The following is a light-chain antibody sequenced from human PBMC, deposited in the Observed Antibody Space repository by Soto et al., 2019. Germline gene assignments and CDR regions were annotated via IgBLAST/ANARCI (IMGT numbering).Light chain of an antibody. V-gene: IGKV3-20*01. Sequence: DIVLTQFPGTLSLSPGGRATLSCRASQSVSSSLAWYQQKPGQAPRLVMYGASRRATGIPDRFSGGVSGTDFTLTINRLEAEDFAVYFCQQYGSSPRTFGQGTKVEIK. CDR2: GAS. CDR3: QQYGSSPRT. J-gene: IGKJ1*01. CDR1: QSVSSS.